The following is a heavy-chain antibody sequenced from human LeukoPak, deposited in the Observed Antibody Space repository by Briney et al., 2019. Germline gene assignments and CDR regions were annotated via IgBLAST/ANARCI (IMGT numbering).Heavy chain of an antibody. CDR3: ARGHGVRYFDW. D-gene: IGHD3-9*01. J-gene: IGHJ4*02. Sequence: GGSLRLSCAASGFTFSSYSMNWVRQAPGKGLEWVSYISSSSSTIYYADSVKGRFTISRDNAKNSLYLQMNSLRAEDTAVHYCARGHGVRYFDWWGQGTLVTVSS. CDR2: ISSSSSTI. CDR1: GFTFSSYS. V-gene: IGHV3-48*04.